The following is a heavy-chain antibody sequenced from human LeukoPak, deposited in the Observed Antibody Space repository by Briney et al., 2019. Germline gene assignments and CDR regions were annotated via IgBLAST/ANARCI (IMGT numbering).Heavy chain of an antibody. Sequence: ASVKVSCKASGYTFTGYYIHWVRQAPGQGLEWMGRGDPDSGGTSYAQEFQGRITMTRDTSISTAYMELNRPKSDDTAVYYCARVGYYSQDYYYYYMDIWGKGTTVTVSS. CDR1: GYTFTGYY. V-gene: IGHV1-2*06. CDR3: ARVGYYSQDYYYYYMDI. J-gene: IGHJ6*03. CDR2: GDPDSGGT. D-gene: IGHD2/OR15-2a*01.